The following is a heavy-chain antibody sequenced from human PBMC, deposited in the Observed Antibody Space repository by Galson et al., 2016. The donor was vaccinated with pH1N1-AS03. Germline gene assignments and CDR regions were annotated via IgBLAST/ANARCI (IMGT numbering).Heavy chain of an antibody. J-gene: IGHJ2*01. CDR3: AKIGVIAEWYFDL. CDR1: GFAFSTCG. D-gene: IGHD3-10*01. Sequence: SLRLSCAASGFAFSTCGMSWVRQAPGKGPEWVSSISSGSDYKYFADSVKGRFTVSRDNSKNALYLQMNGLRAEDTAVYYCAKIGVIAEWYFDLWGRDALVTVSS. V-gene: IGHV3-23*01. CDR2: ISSGSDYK.